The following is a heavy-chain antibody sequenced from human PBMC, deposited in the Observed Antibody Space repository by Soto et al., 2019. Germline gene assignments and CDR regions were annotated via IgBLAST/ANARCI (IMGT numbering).Heavy chain of an antibody. CDR2: INHSGST. D-gene: IGHD2-15*01. J-gene: IGHJ3*02. Sequence: NPSETLSLTCAVYGGSFSGYYWSWIRQPPGKGLEWIGEINHSGSTNYNPSLKSRVTISVDTSKNQFSLKLSSVTAADTAVYYCARVSIVVVVAAPANDAFDIWGQGTMVTVSS. V-gene: IGHV4-34*01. CDR1: GGSFSGYY. CDR3: ARVSIVVVVAAPANDAFDI.